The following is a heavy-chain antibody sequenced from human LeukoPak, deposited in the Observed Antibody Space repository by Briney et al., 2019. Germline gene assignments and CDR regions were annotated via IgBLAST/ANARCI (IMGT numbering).Heavy chain of an antibody. J-gene: IGHJ5*02. Sequence: ETLSLTCAVYGGSFSGYYWSWIRQPPGKGLEWIGEINHSGSTNYNPSLKSRVTISVDTSKNQFSLKLSSVTAADTAVYYCARVSGSYYNGINYFDPWGQGTLVTVSS. D-gene: IGHD3-10*01. CDR1: GGSFSGYY. V-gene: IGHV4-34*01. CDR2: INHSGST. CDR3: ARVSGSYYNGINYFDP.